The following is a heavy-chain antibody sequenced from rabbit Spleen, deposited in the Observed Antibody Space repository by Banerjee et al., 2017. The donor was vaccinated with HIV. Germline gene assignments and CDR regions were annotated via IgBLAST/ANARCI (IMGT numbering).Heavy chain of an antibody. CDR1: GFSFSSSYY. J-gene: IGHJ4*01. Sequence: QEQLEESGGDLVKPEGSLTLTCTASGFSFSSSYYMCWVRQAPGKGPEWIACIDTTSGDTYHASWAQGRFTISKTSSTTVTLQMTSLTAPDTALYFCARDLPTTSDTNGVNIVTGFNLWGQGTLVTVS. CDR2: IDTTSGDT. V-gene: IGHV1S45*01. CDR3: ARDLPTTSDTNGVNIVTGFNL. D-gene: IGHD1-1*01.